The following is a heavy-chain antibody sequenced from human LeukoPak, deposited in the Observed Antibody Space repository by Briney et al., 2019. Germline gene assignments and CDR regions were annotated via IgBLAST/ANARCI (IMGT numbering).Heavy chain of an antibody. J-gene: IGHJ4*02. CDR1: GGTFSSYA. Sequence: SGKVSCKASGGTFSSYAISWVRQAPGQGLEWMGRIIPILGIANYAQKFQGRVTITADKSTSTAYMELSSLRSEDTAVYYCARKSSSSLETAFDYWGQGTLSPSPQ. D-gene: IGHD6-6*01. CDR3: ARKSSSSLETAFDY. CDR2: IIPILGIA. V-gene: IGHV1-69*04.